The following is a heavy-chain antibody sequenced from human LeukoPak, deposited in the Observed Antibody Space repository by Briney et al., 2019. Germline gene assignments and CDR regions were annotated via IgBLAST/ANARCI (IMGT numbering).Heavy chain of an antibody. J-gene: IGHJ5*02. CDR1: GYSISSGYY. CDR3: ARVDTAMAWENWFDP. Sequence: SETLPLTCAVSGYSISSGYYWGWIRQPPGKGLEWIGSIYHSGSTYYNPSLKSRVTISVDTSKNQFSLKLSSVTAADTAVYYCARVDTAMAWENWFDPWGQGTLVTVSS. CDR2: IYHSGST. D-gene: IGHD5-18*01. V-gene: IGHV4-38-2*01.